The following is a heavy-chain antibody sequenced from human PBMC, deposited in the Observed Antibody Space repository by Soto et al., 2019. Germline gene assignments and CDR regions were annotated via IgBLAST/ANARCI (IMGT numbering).Heavy chain of an antibody. CDR1: GYTFTTYA. J-gene: IGHJ4*02. V-gene: IGHV1-3*05. D-gene: IGHD6-19*01. Sequence: QVQLVQSGAEEKKRGASVRVSCKASGYTFTTYAMHWVREAPGQRLEWMGWINAGNGNTKYSQKFQGRVTITRDTSASTAYMELSSLRSEDTAVYYCARAVAVPADFDYWGQGTLVTVSS. CDR2: INAGNGNT. CDR3: ARAVAVPADFDY.